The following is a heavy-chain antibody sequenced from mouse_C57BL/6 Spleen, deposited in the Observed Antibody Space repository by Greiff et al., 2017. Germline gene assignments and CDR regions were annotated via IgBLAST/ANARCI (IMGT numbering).Heavy chain of an antibody. CDR1: GYSITSGYY. Sequence: EVKLVESGPGLVKPSPSLSLTCSVTGYSITSGYYWNWIRQLPGNKLEWMGYISYDGSNNYNPSLKNRISITRDTSKNQFFLKLNSVTTEDAATDYCERDRGDGYSNWGQGTTLTVSS. V-gene: IGHV3-6*01. CDR3: ERDRGDGYSN. CDR2: ISYDGSN. J-gene: IGHJ2*01. D-gene: IGHD2-3*01.